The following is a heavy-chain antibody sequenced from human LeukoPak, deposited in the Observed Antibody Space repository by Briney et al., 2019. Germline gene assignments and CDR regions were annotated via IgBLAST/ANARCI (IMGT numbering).Heavy chain of an antibody. CDR1: GFTFSSYG. CDR2: IWYDGSNK. J-gene: IGHJ4*02. Sequence: GGSLRLSCAASGFTFSSYGMHWVRQAPGKGLEWVAVIWYDGSNKYYADSVKGRFTISRDNSKNTLYLQINSLRAEDTAVYYCAKDGGLWVSAHWGDSWGRGTLVTVSS. V-gene: IGHV3-33*06. CDR3: AKDGGLWVSAHWGDS. D-gene: IGHD7-27*01.